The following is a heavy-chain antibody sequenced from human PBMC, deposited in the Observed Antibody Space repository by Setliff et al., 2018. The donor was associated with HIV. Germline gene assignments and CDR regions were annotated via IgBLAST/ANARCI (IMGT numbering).Heavy chain of an antibody. D-gene: IGHD6-13*01. CDR2: IYPGGARR. J-gene: IGHJ4*02. V-gene: IGHV1-46*01. CDR3: AREHSTTWPYFDF. Sequence: ASVKVSCKASGYTFTNYYMHWVRQAPGQGLEWMGIIYPGGARRSYAQKFQGRVTMTTDTSTSTAYMELRSLRSDDTAVYFCAREHSTTWPYFDFWGQGTLVTVSS. CDR1: GYTFTNYY.